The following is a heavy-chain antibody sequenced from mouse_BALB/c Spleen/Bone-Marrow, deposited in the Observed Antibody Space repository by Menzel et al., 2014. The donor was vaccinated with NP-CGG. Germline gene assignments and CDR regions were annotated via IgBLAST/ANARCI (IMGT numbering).Heavy chain of an antibody. D-gene: IGHD2-4*01. CDR3: TRGDDYDEEFAY. CDR1: SYTFTSYY. J-gene: IGHJ3*01. V-gene: IGHV1S81*02. Sequence: VKLMESGAELVKPGASVKLSCKASSYTFTSYYMYWVKQRPGQGLEWIGGINPSNGGTNFNEKFKSKATLTVDKSSSTAYMQLSSLTSEDSAVYYCTRGDDYDEEFAYWGQGTLVTVSA. CDR2: INPSNGGT.